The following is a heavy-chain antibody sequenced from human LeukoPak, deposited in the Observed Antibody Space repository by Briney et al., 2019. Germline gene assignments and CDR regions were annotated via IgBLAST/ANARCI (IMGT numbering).Heavy chain of an antibody. CDR3: AKDTSLGGYSYGYRAGWFDP. CDR1: GFTLSSYW. CDR2: INSDGSST. V-gene: IGHV3-74*01. J-gene: IGHJ5*02. Sequence: GGSLRLSCAASGFTLSSYWMHWVRQAPGKGLVWVSRINSDGSSTSYADSVKGRFTISRDNAKNTLYLQMNSLRAEDTALYYCAKDTSLGGYSYGYRAGWFDPWGQGTLVTVSS. D-gene: IGHD5-18*01.